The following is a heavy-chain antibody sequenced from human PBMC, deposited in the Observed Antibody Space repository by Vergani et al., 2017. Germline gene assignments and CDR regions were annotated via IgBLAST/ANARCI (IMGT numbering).Heavy chain of an antibody. J-gene: IGHJ4*02. Sequence: EVQLVESGGGLVKPGGSLRLSCAASGFTFSSYSMNWVRQAPGKGLEWVSSISSSRSYIYYADSVKGRFTISRDNAKNSLYLQMNSLRAEDTAVYYCAKVKASVPAAGYWGQGPLVTVSS. CDR3: AKVKASVPAAGY. CDR1: GFTFSSYS. V-gene: IGHV3-21*04. CDR2: ISSSRSYI. D-gene: IGHD2-2*01.